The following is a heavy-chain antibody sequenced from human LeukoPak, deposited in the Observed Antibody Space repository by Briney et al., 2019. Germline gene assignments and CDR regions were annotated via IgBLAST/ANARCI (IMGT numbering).Heavy chain of an antibody. Sequence: PGGSLRLSXAASGFTFSSYGMHWVGQAPGKGLEWVAFIRYDGSNKYYADSVKGRFTISRDNSKNTLYLQMNSLGAEDTAVYYCVKGGRQLGWFDPWGQGTLVTVSS. D-gene: IGHD6-13*01. CDR3: VKGGRQLGWFDP. CDR2: IRYDGSNK. J-gene: IGHJ5*02. V-gene: IGHV3-30*02. CDR1: GFTFSSYG.